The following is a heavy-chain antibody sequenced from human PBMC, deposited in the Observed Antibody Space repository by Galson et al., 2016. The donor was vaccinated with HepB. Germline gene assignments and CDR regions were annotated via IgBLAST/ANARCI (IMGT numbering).Heavy chain of an antibody. V-gene: IGHV1-69*13. Sequence: SVKVSCKASGDTFRKLSLSWVRQAPGQGLEWMGNIMPVFDTANYAQPFQGRATITADESTSTVYLELCLLRSEDPVVYYCASFVLVTANLDYYYGLDFWGQGTTVTVSS. CDR1: GDTFRKLS. D-gene: IGHD2-21*02. CDR2: IMPVFDTA. CDR3: ASFVLVTANLDYYYGLDF. J-gene: IGHJ6*02.